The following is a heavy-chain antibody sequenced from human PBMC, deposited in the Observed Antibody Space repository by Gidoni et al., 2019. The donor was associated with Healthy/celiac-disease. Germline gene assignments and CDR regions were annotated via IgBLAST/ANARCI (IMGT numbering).Heavy chain of an antibody. CDR1: GFTFSSYA. V-gene: IGHV3-23*01. D-gene: IGHD6-6*01. CDR3: AKCRPLYSSSSRQYWFDY. CDR2: ISGSGGST. Sequence: EVQLLESGGGLVQPGGSLRLSCAASGFTFSSYAMSWVRQAPGKGLEWVSAISGSGGSTYYADSVKGRFTISRDNSKNTLYLQMNSLRAEDTAVYYCAKCRPLYSSSSRQYWFDYWGQGTLVTVSS. J-gene: IGHJ4*02.